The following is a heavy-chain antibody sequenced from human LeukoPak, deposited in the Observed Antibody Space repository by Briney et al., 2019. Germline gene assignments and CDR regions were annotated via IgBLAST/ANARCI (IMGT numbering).Heavy chain of an antibody. Sequence: GGSLRLSCAASGFTFDDYAMHWVRQPPGKGLEWVSGISWSSASIGYADSVQGRFTVSRDNAKNSLYLQMNSLRPEDTALYYCAKERGGGYVGGDYFDSWGQGTLVTVSS. V-gene: IGHV3-9*01. CDR3: AKERGGGYVGGDYFDS. CDR1: GFTFDDYA. CDR2: ISWSSASI. J-gene: IGHJ4*02. D-gene: IGHD3-16*01.